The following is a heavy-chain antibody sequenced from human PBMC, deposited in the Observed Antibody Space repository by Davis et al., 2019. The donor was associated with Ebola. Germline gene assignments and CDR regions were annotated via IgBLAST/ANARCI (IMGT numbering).Heavy chain of an antibody. Sequence: PGGSLRLSCAASGFTFSSYAMSWVRQAQGKGLEWVSAISGSGGSTYYADSVKGRFTISRDNSKNSLYLQMNSLRAEDTALYYCGRSAAGVDYWGQGTLVTVSS. D-gene: IGHD6-13*01. CDR3: GRSAAGVDY. CDR2: ISGSGGST. V-gene: IGHV3-23*01. J-gene: IGHJ4*02. CDR1: GFTFSSYA.